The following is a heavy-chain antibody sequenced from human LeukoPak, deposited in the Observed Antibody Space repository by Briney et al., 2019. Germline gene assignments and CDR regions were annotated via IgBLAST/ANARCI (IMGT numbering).Heavy chain of an antibody. J-gene: IGHJ6*02. Sequence: PGGSLRLSCAASGFTFSSYGMHWVRQAPGKGLEWVAVISYDGSNEYYADSVKGRFTISSDNSKNTLYLQMNSLRAEDTAVYYCTRVSGPWYVYYGMDVWGQGTTVTVSS. CDR3: TRVSGPWYVYYGMDV. D-gene: IGHD6-13*01. V-gene: IGHV3-30*03. CDR1: GFTFSSYG. CDR2: ISYDGSNE.